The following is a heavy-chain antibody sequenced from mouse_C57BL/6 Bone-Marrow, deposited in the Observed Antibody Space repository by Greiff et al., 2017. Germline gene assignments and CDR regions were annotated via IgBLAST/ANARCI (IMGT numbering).Heavy chain of an antibody. V-gene: IGHV1-19*01. D-gene: IGHD2-10*01. CDR2: INPYNGGT. J-gene: IGHJ4*01. CDR3: ARWGPPYHYAMDY. CDR1: GYTFTDYY. Sequence: VQLQQSGPVLVKPGASVKMSCKASGYTFTDYYMNWVKQSHGKSLEWIGVINPYNGGTSYNQKFKGKATLTVDKSSSTAYMELNSLTSEDSAVYGCARWGPPYHYAMDYWGQGTSVTVSS.